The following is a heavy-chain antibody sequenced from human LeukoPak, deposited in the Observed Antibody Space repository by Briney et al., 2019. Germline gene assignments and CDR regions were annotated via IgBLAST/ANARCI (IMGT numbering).Heavy chain of an antibody. Sequence: GGSLRLSCAASGFTFSSYAMHWVRQAPGKGLEWVAVISYDGSNKYYADSVEGRFTISRDNSKNTLYLQMNSLRAEDTAVYYRARTPPARLALDYWGQGTLVTVSS. CDR3: ARTPPARLALDY. V-gene: IGHV3-30*01. CDR1: GFTFSSYA. CDR2: ISYDGSNK. J-gene: IGHJ4*02. D-gene: IGHD6-19*01.